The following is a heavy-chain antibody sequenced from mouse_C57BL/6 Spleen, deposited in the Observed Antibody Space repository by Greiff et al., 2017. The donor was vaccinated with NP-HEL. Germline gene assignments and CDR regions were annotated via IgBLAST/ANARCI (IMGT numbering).Heavy chain of an antibody. CDR3: ARSPNWDDDMDD. J-gene: IGHJ4*01. CDR2: INPNNGGT. CDR1: GYTFTDYN. V-gene: IGHV1-18*01. Sequence: DVKLVESGPELVKPGASVKIPCKASGYTFTDYNMDWVKQSHGKSLEWIGDINPNNGGTIYNQKFKGKATLTGDKSSSTAYMELRSLTSEDTAVYYCARSPNWDDDMDDWGQGTSVTVSS. D-gene: IGHD4-1*01.